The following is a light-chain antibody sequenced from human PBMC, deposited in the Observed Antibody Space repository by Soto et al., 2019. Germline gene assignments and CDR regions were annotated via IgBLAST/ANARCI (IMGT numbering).Light chain of an antibody. CDR1: QGISSY. V-gene: IGKV1-9*01. CDR2: AAS. CDR3: QQLNSYPSIT. Sequence: DIRLTQSASLLSASLGDRVTITCRASQGISSYLAWYQQKPGKAPKLLIYAASTLQSGVPSRFSGSGSGTEFTLTISSLQPQDFATYYCQQLNSYPSITFGQGTRLEIK. J-gene: IGKJ5*01.